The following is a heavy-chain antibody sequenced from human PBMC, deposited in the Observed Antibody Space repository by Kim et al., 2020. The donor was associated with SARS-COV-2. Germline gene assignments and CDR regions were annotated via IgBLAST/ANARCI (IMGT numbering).Heavy chain of an antibody. V-gene: IGHV3-33*08. Sequence: GGSLRLSCAASGFTFSSYGMHWVRQAPGKGLEWVAVIWYDGSNKYYADSVKGRFTISRDNSKNTLYLQMNSLRAEDTAVYYCARTYDYYDSSGYYGHAPSAPAFDYWGQGTLVTVSS. J-gene: IGHJ4*02. CDR2: IWYDGSNK. CDR3: ARTYDYYDSSGYYGHAPSAPAFDY. D-gene: IGHD3-22*01. CDR1: GFTFSSYG.